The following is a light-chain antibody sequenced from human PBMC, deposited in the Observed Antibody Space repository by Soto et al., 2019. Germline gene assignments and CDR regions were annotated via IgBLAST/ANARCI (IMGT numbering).Light chain of an antibody. CDR2: AAY. CDR3: QQYGSSRIT. CDR1: QSVDSKY. V-gene: IGKV3-20*01. J-gene: IGKJ5*01. Sequence: EIVVTQSPGTLSFSPCETAPLSCSASQSVDSKYLAWYQQKPGQAPRILIFAAYSRATGIPDRFSGSGSGTDFTLTISRLEPEDVAVYYCQQYGSSRITFGQGTRLEI.